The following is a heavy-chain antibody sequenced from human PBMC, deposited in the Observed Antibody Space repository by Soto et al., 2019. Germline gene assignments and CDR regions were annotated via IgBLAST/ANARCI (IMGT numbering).Heavy chain of an antibody. CDR3: ARPRGSIAARPGWFDP. CDR1: GGSISSYY. Sequence: SETLSLTCTVSGGSISSYYWSWIRQPPGKGLEWIGYIYYSGSTNYNPSLKSRVTISVDTSKNQFSLKLSSVTAADTAVYYCARPRGSIAARPGWFDPWGQGSLVTVSS. CDR2: IYYSGST. V-gene: IGHV4-59*01. J-gene: IGHJ5*02. D-gene: IGHD6-6*01.